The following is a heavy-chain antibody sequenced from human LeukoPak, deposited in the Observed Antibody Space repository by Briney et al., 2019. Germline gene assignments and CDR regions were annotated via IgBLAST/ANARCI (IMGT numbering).Heavy chain of an antibody. CDR3: ARGRRDGYNLEYFDK. V-gene: IGHV4-38-2*02. CDR2: IYHSGST. J-gene: IGHJ4*02. CDR1: GYSISSGYY. Sequence: SETLSLTCTVSGYSISSGYYWGWIRQPPGKGLEWIGSIYHSGSTYYNPSLKSRVTIYVDTSKNQFSLKLSSVTAADTAVYYCARGRRDGYNLEYFDKWGQGTLVTVSS. D-gene: IGHD5-24*01.